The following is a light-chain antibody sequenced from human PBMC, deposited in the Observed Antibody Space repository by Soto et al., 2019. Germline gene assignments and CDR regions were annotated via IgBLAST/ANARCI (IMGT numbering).Light chain of an antibody. CDR3: QQYTNTNNPWM. J-gene: IGKJ1*01. Sequence: DIKMNQSPSTLSASVGDRVTITCRASQSISNWLAWYQQKPGKAPKLLIYDASTLQSGVASRFSGSGSGTEFTLIISGLQPDDSATYYCQQYTNTNNPWMFGQGTKVDI. CDR1: QSISNW. V-gene: IGKV1-5*01. CDR2: DAS.